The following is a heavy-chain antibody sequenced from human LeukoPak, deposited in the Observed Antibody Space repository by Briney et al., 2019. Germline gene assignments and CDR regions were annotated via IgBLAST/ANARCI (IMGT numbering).Heavy chain of an antibody. CDR1: GFTFNHAW. Sequence: GGSLRLSCAASGFTFNHAWMSWVRQAPGKGLESVGRIKSKTDGATTEYAAPVKGRFTISRDDSKNTLYLQMNSLKTEDTALYYCTTIGSSRYYYYFDYWGQGSLVTVSS. V-gene: IGHV3-15*01. D-gene: IGHD3-22*01. J-gene: IGHJ4*02. CDR3: TTIGSSRYYYYFDY. CDR2: IKSKTDGATT.